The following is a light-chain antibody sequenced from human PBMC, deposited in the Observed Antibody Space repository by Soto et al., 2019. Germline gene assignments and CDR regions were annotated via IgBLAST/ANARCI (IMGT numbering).Light chain of an antibody. Sequence: QSVLTQPPSASGTPGQRVTISCSGSSSNIGSNYVYWYQQLPGMAPKLLIYRNNQRPSGVPDRFSGSKSGTSASLAISGLRSEDEADYHCAAWDDSLSGRVFGGGTKLTVL. CDR3: AAWDDSLSGRV. J-gene: IGLJ3*02. CDR2: RNN. V-gene: IGLV1-47*01. CDR1: SSNIGSNY.